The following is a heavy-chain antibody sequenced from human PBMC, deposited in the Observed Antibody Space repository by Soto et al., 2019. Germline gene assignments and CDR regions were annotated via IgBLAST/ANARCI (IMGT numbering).Heavy chain of an antibody. J-gene: IGHJ3*02. CDR2: IWYDGSNK. Sequence: GGSLRLSCAASGFTFSSYGMHWVRQAPGKGLEWVAVIWYDGSNKYYADSVKGRFTISRDNSKNTLYLQMNSLRAEDTAVYYCAREVTARRADAFDIWGQGTMVTVSS. V-gene: IGHV3-33*01. CDR1: GFTFSSYG. CDR3: AREVTARRADAFDI. D-gene: IGHD2-15*01.